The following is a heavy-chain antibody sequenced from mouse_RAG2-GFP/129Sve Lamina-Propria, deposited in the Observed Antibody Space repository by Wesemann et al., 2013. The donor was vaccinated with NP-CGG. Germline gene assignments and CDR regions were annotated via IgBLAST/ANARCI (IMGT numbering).Heavy chain of an antibody. CDR1: GYTFTDYE. D-gene: IGHD2-3*01. CDR3: TKVFDGYSWFAY. V-gene: IGHV1-15*01. Sequence: VQLQQSGPELVKPGASVTLSCKASGYTFTDYEMHWVKQTPVHGLEWIGAIDPETGGTAYNQKFKGKAILTADKSSSTAYMELRSLTSEDSAVYYCTKVFDGYSWFAYWGQGTLVTVSA. J-gene: IGHJ3*01. CDR2: IDPETGGT.